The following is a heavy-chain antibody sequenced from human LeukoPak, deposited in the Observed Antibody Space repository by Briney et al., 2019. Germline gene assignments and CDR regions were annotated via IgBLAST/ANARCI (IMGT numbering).Heavy chain of an antibody. Sequence: SETPSLTCTVSGGSISSYYWSWIRQPPGKGLEWIGYIYYSGSTNYNPSLKSRVTISVDTSKNQFSLKLSSVTAADTAVYYCARIDYYGSGSYFYFDYWGQGTLVTVSS. CDR3: ARIDYYGSGSYFYFDY. CDR2: IYYSGST. V-gene: IGHV4-59*08. CDR1: GGSISSYY. J-gene: IGHJ4*02. D-gene: IGHD3-10*01.